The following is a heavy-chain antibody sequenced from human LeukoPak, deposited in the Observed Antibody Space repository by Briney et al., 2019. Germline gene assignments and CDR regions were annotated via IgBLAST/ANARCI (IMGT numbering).Heavy chain of an antibody. CDR2: FDPEDGET. CDR1: GYTLTELS. Sequence: ASVTVSCKVSGYTLTELSMHWVRQAPGKGLEWMGGFDPEDGETIYAQKFQGRVTMTEDTSTDTAYMELSRLRSDDTAVYYCARGGWAYYYYYGMDVWGQGTTVTVSS. CDR3: ARGGWAYYYYYGMDV. V-gene: IGHV1-24*01. J-gene: IGHJ6*02. D-gene: IGHD6-19*01.